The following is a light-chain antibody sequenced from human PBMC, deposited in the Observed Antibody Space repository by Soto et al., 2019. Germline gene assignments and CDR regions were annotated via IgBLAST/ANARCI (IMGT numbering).Light chain of an antibody. Sequence: DIQMTQSPSSLSASVGDTVTITCRASQGINDFLAWFQQKPGKAPKSLISAASSLQSGVPSKFNGSGSDRDFTLTISSLPPEESATYYCQQYHSYPVTFGGGTKVEIK. J-gene: IGKJ4*02. CDR3: QQYHSYPVT. CDR2: AAS. CDR1: QGINDF. V-gene: IGKV1-16*02.